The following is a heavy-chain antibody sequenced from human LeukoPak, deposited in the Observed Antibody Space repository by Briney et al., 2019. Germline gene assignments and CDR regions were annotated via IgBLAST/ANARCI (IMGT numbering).Heavy chain of an antibody. CDR2: IYTSGST. D-gene: IGHD3-16*01. J-gene: IGHJ4*02. CDR1: GGSISSYY. Sequence: SETLPLTCTVSGGSISSYYWSWIRQPAGKGLEWIGHIYTSGSTNYNPSLKSRVTMSVDTSKNQFSLKLRSVTAADTAVYYCARVGDYALKDWGQGTLVTVSS. V-gene: IGHV4-4*07. CDR3: ARVGDYALKD.